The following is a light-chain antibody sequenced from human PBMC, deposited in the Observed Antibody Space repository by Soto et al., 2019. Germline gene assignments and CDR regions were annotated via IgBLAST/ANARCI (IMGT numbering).Light chain of an antibody. J-gene: IGKJ1*01. CDR2: KAS. CDR3: QQYNSYSKS. Sequence: DIQMTQSPSTLSAFVGDRVTITCRASQSISSWLAWYQQKQGKAPKLLIYKASSLESVVPSRFSGSGSGTEFTLTISSLQPDDFATYYCQQYNSYSKSFGQGTKVEIK. V-gene: IGKV1-5*03. CDR1: QSISSW.